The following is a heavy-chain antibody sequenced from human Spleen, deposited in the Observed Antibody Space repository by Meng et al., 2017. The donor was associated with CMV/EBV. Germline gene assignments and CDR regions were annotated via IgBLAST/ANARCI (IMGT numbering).Heavy chain of an antibody. CDR1: GFSFSSHD. J-gene: IGHJ4*02. CDR3: ARQWDYGYNSLDY. D-gene: IGHD3-16*01. CDR2: IGSAGDR. Sequence: GESLKISCAASGFSFSSHDMHRVRQTPGKGLEWVSSIGSAGDRYYAGSVKGRFTISRENAKNSFSLQMNSLRVGDTAVYYCARQWDYGYNSLDYWGQGTLVTVSS. V-gene: IGHV3-13*01.